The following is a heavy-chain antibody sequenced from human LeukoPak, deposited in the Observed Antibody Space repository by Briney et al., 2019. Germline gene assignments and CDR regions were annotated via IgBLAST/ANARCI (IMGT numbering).Heavy chain of an antibody. CDR3: AKDYYYDSSGPDY. CDR2: IWYDGSNK. CDR1: GFTFSSYG. J-gene: IGHJ4*02. V-gene: IGHV3-33*06. D-gene: IGHD3-22*01. Sequence: AGGSLRLSCAASGFTFSSYGMHWVRQAPGKGLEWVAVIWYDGSNKYYADSVKGRFTISRDNSKNTLYLQMNSLRAEDTAVYYCAKDYYYDSSGPDYWDQGTLVTVSS.